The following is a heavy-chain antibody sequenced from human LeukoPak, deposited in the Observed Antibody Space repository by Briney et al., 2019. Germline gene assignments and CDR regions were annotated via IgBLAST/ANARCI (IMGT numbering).Heavy chain of an antibody. CDR2: IYYSGST. CDR1: GGSISSYY. CDR3: ARHAAAAVYSWFDP. Sequence: SETLSLTCNVPGGSISSYYWSWIRQPPGKGLEWIGYIYYSGSTNYNPSLKSRVTMSVDTAKNQFSLKLSSVTAADTAVYYCARHAAAAVYSWFDPWGQGTQVTVSS. D-gene: IGHD4-11*01. J-gene: IGHJ5*02. V-gene: IGHV4-59*08.